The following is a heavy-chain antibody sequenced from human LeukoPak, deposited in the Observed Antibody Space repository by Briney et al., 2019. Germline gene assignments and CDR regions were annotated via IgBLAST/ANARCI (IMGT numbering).Heavy chain of an antibody. CDR1: GFTFDDYA. J-gene: IGHJ3*02. D-gene: IGHD4-17*01. V-gene: IGHV3-43*02. CDR2: ISGDAGST. Sequence: GSLRLSCAASGFTFDDYAMHWVRQAPGKGLEWVSLISGDAGSTYYADSVKGRFTISRDNAKNTLYLQMNSLRAEDTAVYYCARPRYGDGAFDIWGQGTMVTVSS. CDR3: ARPRYGDGAFDI.